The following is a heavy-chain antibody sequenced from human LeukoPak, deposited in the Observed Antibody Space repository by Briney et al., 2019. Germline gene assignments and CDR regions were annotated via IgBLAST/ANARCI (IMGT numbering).Heavy chain of an antibody. J-gene: IGHJ4*02. Sequence: GGSLRLSCAASGFTFSNYAMTWVRQAPGKGPEWVSGISGSGGSTYYAGSVRGRFTISRDNSKNTLYLQMDTLRAEDTAIYYCAAHYGSYSTYDFWGQGTLVTVSS. CDR2: ISGSGGST. CDR1: GFTFSNYA. D-gene: IGHD3-10*01. V-gene: IGHV3-23*01. CDR3: AAHYGSYSTYDF.